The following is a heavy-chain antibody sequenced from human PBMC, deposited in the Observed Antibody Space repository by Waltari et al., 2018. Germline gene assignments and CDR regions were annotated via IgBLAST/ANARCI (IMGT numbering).Heavy chain of an antibody. CDR3: ARDWGSGYVYELDY. Sequence: EGRLVESGGGLVKPGGSLRLPCEASGFSFSAYTMNWVRQAPGKGLEWVSSITTSGTNIYYADSVKGRFTISRDNTKNSLYLQMNSLRAEDTAVYYCARDWGSGYVYELDYWGQGTLVTVSS. CDR2: ITTSGTNI. J-gene: IGHJ4*02. D-gene: IGHD3-22*01. CDR1: GFSFSAYT. V-gene: IGHV3-21*01.